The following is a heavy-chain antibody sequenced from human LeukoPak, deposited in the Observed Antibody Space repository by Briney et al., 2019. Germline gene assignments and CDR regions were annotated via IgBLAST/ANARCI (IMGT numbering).Heavy chain of an antibody. D-gene: IGHD1-26*01. CDR1: GGSFSGYY. V-gene: IGHV4-34*01. CDR3: ARSIVGATIDY. Sequence: PSETLSLTCAVYGGSFSGYYWSWIRQPPGKGLEWIGEINHSGSTNYNPSLRSRVTISVDTSKNQFSLKPSSVTAADTAVYYCARSIVGATIDYWGQGTLVTVSS. J-gene: IGHJ4*02. CDR2: INHSGST.